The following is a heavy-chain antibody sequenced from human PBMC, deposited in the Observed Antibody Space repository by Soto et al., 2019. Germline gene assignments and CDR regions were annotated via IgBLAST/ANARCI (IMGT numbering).Heavy chain of an antibody. CDR1: GLTFNEYY. J-gene: IGHJ4*02. CDR2: ISPGDINI. V-gene: IGHV3-11*01. Sequence: GGSLRLSCEVSGLTFNEYYMSWIRQAPGKGLEWIAYISPGDINIYYGDAVKGRFTISRDNAKNSLYLQMDNLRAEDTAVYYCARERVPYYYDSSGISFDYWGQGTMVTVSS. D-gene: IGHD3-22*01. CDR3: ARERVPYYYDSSGISFDY.